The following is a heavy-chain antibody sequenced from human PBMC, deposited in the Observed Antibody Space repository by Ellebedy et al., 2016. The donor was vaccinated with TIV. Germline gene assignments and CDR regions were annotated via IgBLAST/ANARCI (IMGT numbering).Heavy chain of an antibody. J-gene: IGHJ4*02. CDR3: ARLSGSPRGY. V-gene: IGHV1-2*02. Sequence: ASVKVSCKASGYTLTDDYVHWVRQAPGQGLEWMGCIDPRSGCTEYEQKFRGRVTMTSDSFLNPGYMQLTRLGSDDTAVYYCARLSGSPRGYWGQGTLVTVSS. CDR2: IDPRSGCT. D-gene: IGHD3-10*01. CDR1: GYTLTDDY.